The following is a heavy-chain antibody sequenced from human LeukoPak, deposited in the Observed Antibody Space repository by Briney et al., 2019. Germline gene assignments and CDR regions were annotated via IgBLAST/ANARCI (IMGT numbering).Heavy chain of an antibody. CDR2: IYTSGNT. V-gene: IGHV4-4*07. CDR1: GVSISSYS. Sequence: SETLSLTCTVSGVSISSYSWSWTRQPAGKGLEWIGRIYTSGNTNYYPSLKSRVTMSVDTSKNQFSLKLSSVTAADTAVYYCARDGKQWESGYGDYDGPYYYYYMDGWGKGTTVTVSS. D-gene: IGHD4-17*01. J-gene: IGHJ6*03. CDR3: ARDGKQWESGYGDYDGPYYYYYMDG.